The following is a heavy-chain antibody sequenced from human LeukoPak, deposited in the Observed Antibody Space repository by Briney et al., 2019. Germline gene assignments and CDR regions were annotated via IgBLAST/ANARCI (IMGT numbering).Heavy chain of an antibody. Sequence: SSETLSLTCSVSNGAVKNYYWTWIRQPPGQGLEWIGNFLYSGTTTYRASLDSRLIISVDNSKNTVSLRPFSVTAADTAVYYCATLVYSGSRYHFDTWGQGTLVTVSS. CDR2: FLYSGTT. V-gene: IGHV4-59*02. D-gene: IGHD1-26*01. J-gene: IGHJ4*02. CDR3: ATLVYSGSRYHFDT. CDR1: NGAVKNYY.